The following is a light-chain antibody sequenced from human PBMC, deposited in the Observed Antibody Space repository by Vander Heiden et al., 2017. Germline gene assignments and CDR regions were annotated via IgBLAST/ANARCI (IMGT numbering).Light chain of an antibody. CDR3: QQFSSYQPIT. V-gene: IGKV1-13*02. CDR2: DAS. Sequence: AIQLTQSPSSLSASVGDRVTITCRASQVVSSALAWYQQKPGKAPKLLIYDASSLESGVPSRFSGSGSGTDFTLTISSLQPEDFATYYCQQFSSYQPITFGQGTRLEIK. CDR1: QVVSSA. J-gene: IGKJ5*01.